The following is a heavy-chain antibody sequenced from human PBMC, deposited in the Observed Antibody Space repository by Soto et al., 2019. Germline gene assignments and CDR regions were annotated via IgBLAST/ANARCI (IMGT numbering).Heavy chain of an antibody. J-gene: IGHJ6*02. CDR1: GYSFTSYW. CDR3: ARSISNPISYYYYYGMDV. CDR2: IYPGDSDT. D-gene: IGHD4-4*01. Sequence: RGESLKISCKGSGYSFTSYWIGWVRQMPGKGLEWMGIIYPGDSDTRYSPSFQGQVTLSADQSISTAYLQWSSLKASDTAMYYCARSISNPISYYYYYGMDVWRQGTTVTVSS. V-gene: IGHV5-51*01.